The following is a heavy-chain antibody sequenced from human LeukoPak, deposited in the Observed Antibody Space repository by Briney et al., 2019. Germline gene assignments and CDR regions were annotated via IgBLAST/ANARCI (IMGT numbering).Heavy chain of an antibody. V-gene: IGHV3-30*02. D-gene: IGHD5-24*01. CDR1: GFTFSSYG. CDR3: AKDAGMATITDYFDY. CDR2: IRYDGSNK. J-gene: IGHJ4*02. Sequence: PGGSLRLSCAASGFTFSSYGMHWVRQAPGKGLEWAAFIRYDGSNKYYVDSVKGRFTISRDNSKNTLYLQMNSLRAEDTAVYYCAKDAGMATITDYFDYWGQGTLVTVSS.